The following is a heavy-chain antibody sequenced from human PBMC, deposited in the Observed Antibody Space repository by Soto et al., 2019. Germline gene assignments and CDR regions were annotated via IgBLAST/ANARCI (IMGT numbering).Heavy chain of an antibody. V-gene: IGHV3-11*05. J-gene: IGHJ6*02. CDR2: ISSSGHYK. Sequence: QVQLVESGGGLVKPGGSLRLSCAASGITFSDYYMSWIRQAPGKGLEWVSYISSSGHYKEHADSVRGRFTTSRDNARNALYLQMKSLRFDDTVGYYCARKLDGMDVGGQGTTVTVSS. CDR1: GITFSDYY. CDR3: ARKLDGMDV. D-gene: IGHD1-7*01.